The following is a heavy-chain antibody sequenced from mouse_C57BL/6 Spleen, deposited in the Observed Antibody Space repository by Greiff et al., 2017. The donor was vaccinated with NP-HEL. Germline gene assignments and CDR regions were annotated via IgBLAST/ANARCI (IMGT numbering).Heavy chain of an antibody. CDR3: ARGRSPFDY. D-gene: IGHD1-1*01. V-gene: IGHV1-50*01. J-gene: IGHJ2*01. CDR2: IDPSDSYT. CDR1: GYTFTSYW. Sequence: QVQLQQPGAELVKPGASVKLSCKASGYTFTSYWMQWAKQRPGQGLEWIGEIDPSDSYTNYNQKFKGKATLTVDTSSSTAYMQLSSLTSEDSAVYYCARGRSPFDYWGQGTTLTVSS.